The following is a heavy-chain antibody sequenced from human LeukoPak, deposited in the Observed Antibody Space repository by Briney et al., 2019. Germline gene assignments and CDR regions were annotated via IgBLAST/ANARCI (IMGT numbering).Heavy chain of an antibody. CDR1: GFTFSSYA. V-gene: IGHV3-23*01. CDR2: ISGSGGST. CDR3: AKDLGGYSYGYGWFDP. D-gene: IGHD5-18*01. J-gene: IGHJ5*02. Sequence: HPGGSLRLSCAASGFTFSSYAMSWVRQAPGKGLEWVSSISGSGGSTYYADSVKGRFTISRDNSKNTLYLQMNSLRAEDTAVYYCAKDLGGYSYGYGWFDPWGQGTLVTVSS.